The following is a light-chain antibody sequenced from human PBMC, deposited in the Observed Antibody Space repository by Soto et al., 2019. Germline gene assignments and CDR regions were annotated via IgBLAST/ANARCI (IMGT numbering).Light chain of an antibody. CDR2: GAS. Sequence: EIVLTQSPATLSLSPGERATLSCRASQSVSSSYLAWYQQKPGQAPRLLIYGASSRATGVPDRFSGGGSGTDFTLTISRLEPEDFALYYCQQYGSSPRTFGQGAKLEIK. CDR1: QSVSSSY. CDR3: QQYGSSPRT. J-gene: IGKJ2*01. V-gene: IGKV3-20*01.